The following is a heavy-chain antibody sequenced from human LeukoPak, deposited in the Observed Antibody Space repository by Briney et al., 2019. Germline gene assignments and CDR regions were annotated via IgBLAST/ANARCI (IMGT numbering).Heavy chain of an antibody. CDR2: INHSGST. J-gene: IGHJ4*02. CDR3: ARGKAGYSSGWSY. CDR1: GGSFSGYY. D-gene: IGHD6-19*01. V-gene: IGHV4-34*01. Sequence: SETLSLTCAVYGGSFSGYYWSWIRQPPGKGLEWIGEINHSGSTNYNPSLKSRVTISVDTFKNQFSLKLSSVTAADTAVYYCARGKAGYSSGWSYRGQGTLVTVSS.